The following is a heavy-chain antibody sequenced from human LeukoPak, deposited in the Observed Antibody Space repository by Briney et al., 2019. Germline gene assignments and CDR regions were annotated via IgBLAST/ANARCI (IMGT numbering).Heavy chain of an antibody. CDR1: GGSINHYY. D-gene: IGHD3-22*01. V-gene: IGHV4-59*01. CDR2: SYYIEST. CDR3: ARDNQWLNAFDI. Sequence: PSETLSLTCTVSGGSINHYYWSWIRQPPGKGLEWIGYSYYIESTNYNPSLKGRVTISVDTSRNRFSLKLSSVTAADTAMYYCARDNQWLNAFDIWGQGTMVTVSS. J-gene: IGHJ3*02.